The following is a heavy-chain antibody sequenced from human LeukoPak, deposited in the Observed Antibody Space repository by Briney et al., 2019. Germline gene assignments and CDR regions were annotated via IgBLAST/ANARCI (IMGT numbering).Heavy chain of an antibody. CDR1: GYTFTSYV. CDR3: ARVRWGDSSGYYYFPFDY. V-gene: IGHV1-18*01. CDR2: ISTYNGNT. Sequence: ASVKVSCKASGYTFTSYVISWVRQAPGQGLEWMGWISTYNGNTNYAQKLQGRVTMTTDTSTSTAYMELRSLRSDDTAVYYCARVRWGDSSGYYYFPFDYWGQGTLVTVSS. D-gene: IGHD3-22*01. J-gene: IGHJ4*02.